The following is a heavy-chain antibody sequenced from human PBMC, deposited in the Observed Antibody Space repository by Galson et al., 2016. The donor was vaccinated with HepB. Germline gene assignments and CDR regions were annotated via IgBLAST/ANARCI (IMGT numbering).Heavy chain of an antibody. D-gene: IGHD4/OR15-4a*01. J-gene: IGHJ3*02. CDR3: ARENRYGASPMYAFDI. Sequence: TLSLTCTVSGASVTDAGYYWTWVRQRPGKGLEWIGYIYSSGNAYYDPSLKTRVTLSLDTSENQFSLRLNSVTAADTAIYYCARENRYGASPMYAFDIWGQGTLVTVSS. CDR2: IYSSGNA. V-gene: IGHV4-31*03. CDR1: GASVTDAGYY.